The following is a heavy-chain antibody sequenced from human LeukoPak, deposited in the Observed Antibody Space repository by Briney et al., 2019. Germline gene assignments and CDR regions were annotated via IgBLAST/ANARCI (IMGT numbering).Heavy chain of an antibody. J-gene: IGHJ6*02. Sequence: SETLSLTCTVSGGSISSYYWSWIRQPPGKGLEWIGYIYYSGSTNYNPSLKSRVTISVDSSKNQFSLKLSSVTAADTAVYYCGRDGQSVWPDYYYGMDVWGQGTTVTVSS. D-gene: IGHD2-21*01. CDR3: GRDGQSVWPDYYYGMDV. V-gene: IGHV4-59*01. CDR1: GGSISSYY. CDR2: IYYSGST.